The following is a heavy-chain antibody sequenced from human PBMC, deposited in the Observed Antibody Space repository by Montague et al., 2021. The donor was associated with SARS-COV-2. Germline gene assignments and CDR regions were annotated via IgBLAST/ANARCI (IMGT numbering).Heavy chain of an antibody. Sequence: SETLSLTCGVYGGSFGDNHWSWIRQRPGKGLEWIGDIKQSGSTNYNPSLKSRVTISVDTSRNQFSLKLTSVTAADTAVYFCARGHLSVSMIVVVFTSASYYFDYWGQGALVTVSS. CDR1: GGSFGDNH. CDR2: IKQSGST. CDR3: ARGHLSVSMIVVVFTSASYYFDY. D-gene: IGHD3-22*01. V-gene: IGHV4-34*01. J-gene: IGHJ4*02.